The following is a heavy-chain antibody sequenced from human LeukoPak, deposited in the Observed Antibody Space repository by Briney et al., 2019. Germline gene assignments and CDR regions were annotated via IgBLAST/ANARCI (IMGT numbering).Heavy chain of an antibody. J-gene: IGHJ4*02. D-gene: IGHD4-17*01. CDR3: TRGRTGYGDFDY. CDR2: VNADGSST. CDR1: GFTFSNYW. V-gene: IGHV3-74*01. Sequence: GGSLRLSCGASGFTFSNYWLHWVRQAPGKGLVWVSRVNADGSSTEYADSVKGRFTISRDNARNTVHLQMNSLTVEDTALYFCTRGRTGYGDFDYWSQGTLVTVST.